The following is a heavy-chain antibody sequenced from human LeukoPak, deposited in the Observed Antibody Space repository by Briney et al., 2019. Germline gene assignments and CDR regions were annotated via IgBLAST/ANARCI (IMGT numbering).Heavy chain of an antibody. J-gene: IGHJ3*02. CDR3: ARDGITLYAFDI. CDR1: GFTFSSYG. Sequence: GGSLRLSCAASGFTFSSYGMHWVRQAPGKGLEWVAVIWYDGSNKYYADSVKGRFTISRDNSKNTLYLQMNSLRAEDTAVYYCARDGITLYAFDIWGQGTMVTVSS. CDR2: IWYDGSNK. V-gene: IGHV3-33*01. D-gene: IGHD3-10*01.